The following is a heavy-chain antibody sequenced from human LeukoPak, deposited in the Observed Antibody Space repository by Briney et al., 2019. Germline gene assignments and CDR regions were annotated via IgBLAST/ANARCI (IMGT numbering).Heavy chain of an antibody. J-gene: IGHJ4*02. CDR2: IYYSGST. V-gene: IGHV4-59*08. CDR1: GGSISSYY. Sequence: SETLSLTCTVSGGSISSYYWSWIRQPPGKGLEWIGYIYYSGSTNYNPSLKSRVTISVDTSKDQFSLKLSSVTAADTAVYYCARRGDGSVYFMFDYWGQGTLVTVSS. CDR3: ARRGDGSVYFMFDY. D-gene: IGHD3-22*01.